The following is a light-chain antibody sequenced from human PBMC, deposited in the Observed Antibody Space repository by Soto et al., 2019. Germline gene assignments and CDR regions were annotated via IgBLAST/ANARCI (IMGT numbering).Light chain of an antibody. J-gene: IGKJ1*01. V-gene: IGKV1-5*01. CDR3: QQYKTYWT. Sequence: DIQITQSPSTLSAYVGDRVTITCRASQSISSWLAWYQQKPGKAPNLLVYDASSLESGVPSRFSGSGYGTEFTLTISSLQPDDFATYYCQQYKTYWTFGQGSNVDI. CDR2: DAS. CDR1: QSISSW.